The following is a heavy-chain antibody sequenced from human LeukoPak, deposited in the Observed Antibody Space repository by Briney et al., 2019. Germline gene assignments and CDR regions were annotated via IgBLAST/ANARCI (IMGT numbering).Heavy chain of an antibody. D-gene: IGHD2-2*01. CDR2: IYHSGST. Sequence: SETLSLTCTVSGYSIISGNYWGWIRQPPGKGLDWIGTIYHSGSTYYNPSLKIRVTISVDTSKNHFPLKLTSVTAADTAVYYCARVRVYCSITFCYRYYFDYWSQGTLVTGPS. CDR1: GYSIISGNY. J-gene: IGHJ4*02. V-gene: IGHV4-38-2*02. CDR3: ARVRVYCSITFCYRYYFDY.